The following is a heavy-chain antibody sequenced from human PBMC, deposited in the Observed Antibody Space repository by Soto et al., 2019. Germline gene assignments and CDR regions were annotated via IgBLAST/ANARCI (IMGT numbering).Heavy chain of an antibody. Sequence: QVQMVQSGPEVKKPGASVKVSCKTSGYTFTSYGVAWVRQAPGQGLEWMGWISTSKGDTTYAQKFQGRVTMTTDTYTRTAYMELRSLSSDDTAVYYCATRSPAFDFWGQGTLVTVSS. J-gene: IGHJ4*02. CDR1: GYTFTSYG. CDR3: ATRSPAFDF. V-gene: IGHV1-18*01. CDR2: ISTSKGDT.